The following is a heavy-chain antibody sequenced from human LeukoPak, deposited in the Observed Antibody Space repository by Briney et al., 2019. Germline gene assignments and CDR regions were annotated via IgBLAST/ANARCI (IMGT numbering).Heavy chain of an antibody. CDR2: IYPGDSDT. CDR3: ATTYYYDSSGYPYYFDY. D-gene: IGHD3-22*01. J-gene: IGHJ4*02. CDR1: GYSFTSYC. V-gene: IGHV5-51*01. Sequence: GESLKISCKGSGYSFTSYCIGWGRQMPGKGLEWMGIIYPGDSDTRYSPSFQGQVTISADKSISTAYLQWSSLKASDTAMYYCATTYYYDSSGYPYYFDYWGQGTLVTVSS.